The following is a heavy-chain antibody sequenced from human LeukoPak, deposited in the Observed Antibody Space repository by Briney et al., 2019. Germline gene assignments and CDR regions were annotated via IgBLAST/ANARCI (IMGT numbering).Heavy chain of an antibody. CDR2: ISSSGSTT. Sequence: GGSLRLSCAASGFTFSSYEMNRVRQAPGKGLEWVSYISSSGSTTYYADSVKGRFTISRDNAKNSLYLQMNSLRAEDTAVYYCARESGYSYGCFDYWGQGTLVTVSS. V-gene: IGHV3-48*03. CDR1: GFTFSSYE. CDR3: ARESGYSYGCFDY. J-gene: IGHJ4*02. D-gene: IGHD5-18*01.